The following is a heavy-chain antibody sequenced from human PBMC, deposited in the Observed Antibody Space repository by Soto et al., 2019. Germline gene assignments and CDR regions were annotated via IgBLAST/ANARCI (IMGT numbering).Heavy chain of an antibody. CDR3: AKGRGRDGYNFHY. CDR2: ISYDGSNK. D-gene: IGHD5-12*01. CDR1: GFTFSSYG. Sequence: GGSLRLSCAASGFTFSSYGMHWVRQAPGKGLEWVAVISYDGSNKYYADSVKGRFTISRDNSKNTLYLQMNSLRAEDTAVYYCAKGRGRDGYNFHYWGQGTLVTVSS. V-gene: IGHV3-30*18. J-gene: IGHJ4*02.